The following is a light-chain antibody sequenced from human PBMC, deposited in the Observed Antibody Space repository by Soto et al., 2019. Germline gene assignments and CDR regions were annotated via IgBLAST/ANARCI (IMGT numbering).Light chain of an antibody. CDR3: QQYNNWPRT. J-gene: IGKJ1*01. CDR1: QSVSSN. Sequence: EIVMTQSPATLSVSPGERATLSCRASQSVSSNLAWYQQKPGQAPRILIYCASTRATGIPARFSGSGSGTEVTLTISSLQSEDFAVYYCQQYNNWPRTFGQGTKVEIK. CDR2: CAS. V-gene: IGKV3-15*01.